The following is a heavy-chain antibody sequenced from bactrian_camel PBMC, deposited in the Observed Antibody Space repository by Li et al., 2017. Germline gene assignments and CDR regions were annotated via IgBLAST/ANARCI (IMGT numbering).Heavy chain of an antibody. Sequence: QVQLVESGGGSVQAGGSLRLSCVVTGTFTVPLCMGWYRQGPGQEREDIVRIPRNGLPRYGSSTQGRFTVSKDNARKSLYLQMNSVQPSDAAMYYCVADWRDNCASYPDMVSWRYRGLGTQVTVS. CDR3: VADWRDNCASYPDMVSWRY. D-gene: IGHD1*01. CDR2: IPRNGLP. V-gene: IGHV3S53*01. J-gene: IGHJ4*01. CDR1: GTFTVPLC.